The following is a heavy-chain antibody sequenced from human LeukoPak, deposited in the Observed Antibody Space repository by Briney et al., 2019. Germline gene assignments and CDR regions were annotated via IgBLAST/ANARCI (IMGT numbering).Heavy chain of an antibody. CDR1: GFTVNNYA. CDR2: ITGNSVGT. CDR3: AKPSREWLIYAFDI. V-gene: IGHV3-23*01. Sequence: PGESLRLSCAASGFTVNNYAMNWVRQAPGKGLEWVSGITGNSVGTYYADSVKGRFTISRDNSKNTLFLQMNSLRAEDTAIYYCAKPSREWLIYAFDIWGQGTVVTVSS. J-gene: IGHJ3*02. D-gene: IGHD6-19*01.